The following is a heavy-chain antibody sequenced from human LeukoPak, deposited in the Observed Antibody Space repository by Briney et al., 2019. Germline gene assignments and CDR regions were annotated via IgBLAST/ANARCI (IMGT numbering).Heavy chain of an antibody. Sequence: PGGSLRLSCAASGFTFSSYEMNWVRQAPGKGLEWVSYISSSGSSTYYADSVKGRFTISRDNSKNTLFLQMNSLRAEDTAVYYCARDDALGDNALDIWGQGTMVTVSS. CDR3: ARDDALGDNALDI. CDR1: GFTFSSYE. V-gene: IGHV3-48*03. D-gene: IGHD3-16*01. J-gene: IGHJ3*02. CDR2: ISSSGSST.